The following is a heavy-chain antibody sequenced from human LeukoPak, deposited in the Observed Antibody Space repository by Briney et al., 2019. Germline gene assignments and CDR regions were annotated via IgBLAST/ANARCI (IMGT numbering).Heavy chain of an antibody. Sequence: ASVKVSCKTSGYTFSSHGINWVRQAPGQGPEWMGWISGYNGNTNYAQKLQGRVTMTTDTSTSTAYMELRGLRSDDTAMYYCARDQDYDDNSEGLDAYDVWGQGTMVTVSS. CDR2: ISGYNGNT. V-gene: IGHV1-18*01. J-gene: IGHJ3*01. CDR1: GYTFSSHG. CDR3: ARDQDYDDNSEGLDAYDV. D-gene: IGHD4-23*01.